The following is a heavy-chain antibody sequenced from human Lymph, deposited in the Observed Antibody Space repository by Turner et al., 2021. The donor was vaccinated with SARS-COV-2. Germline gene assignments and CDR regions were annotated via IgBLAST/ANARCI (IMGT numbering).Heavy chain of an antibody. D-gene: IGHD3-3*01. Sequence: QVQLVQSGAELKKPGASVKVPCKASGYTFTGYYMHWVRQAPGQGLEWMGWINPNSGGTNYAQKFQGRVTMTRDTSISTAYMELSRLRSDDTAVYYCARDVERYNDFWSGYSGGYGLDVWGQGTTVTVSS. CDR2: INPNSGGT. V-gene: IGHV1-2*02. J-gene: IGHJ6*02. CDR1: GYTFTGYY. CDR3: ARDVERYNDFWSGYSGGYGLDV.